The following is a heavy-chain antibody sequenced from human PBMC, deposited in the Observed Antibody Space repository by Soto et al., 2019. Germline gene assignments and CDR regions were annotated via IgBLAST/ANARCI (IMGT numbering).Heavy chain of an antibody. CDR3: AKLFLSRYHFGLDYYGMDV. CDR2: IITIFGTA. CDR1: ANTFSSYA. D-gene: IGHD3-3*01. Sequence: ALLNVSCQDSANTFSSYAISWVRQAPGQAPELLRGIITIFGTANYAQKFQARVTITADESTSTAYMELSSLRSEDTAVYYCAKLFLSRYHFGLDYYGMDVWGQGMAVTVSS. J-gene: IGHJ6*02. V-gene: IGHV1-69*13.